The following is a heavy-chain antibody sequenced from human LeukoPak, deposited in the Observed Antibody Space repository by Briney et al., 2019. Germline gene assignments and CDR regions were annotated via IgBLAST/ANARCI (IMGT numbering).Heavy chain of an antibody. V-gene: IGHV3-53*01. D-gene: IGHD6-19*01. CDR2: IYSGGST. Sequence: GGSLRLSCAASGFTVSSNHMSWVRQAPGKGLEWVSVIYSGGSTDYADSVKGRFTISRDNLKNTLYLQMNSLRAEDTAVYYCARDERAGIFDYWGQGTLVTVSS. CDR3: ARDERAGIFDY. CDR1: GFTVSSNH. J-gene: IGHJ4*02.